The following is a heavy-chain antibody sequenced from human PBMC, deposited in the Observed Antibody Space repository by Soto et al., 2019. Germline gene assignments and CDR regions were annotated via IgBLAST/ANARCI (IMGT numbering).Heavy chain of an antibody. Sequence: RASVKVSCKASGYTFTSYGISWVRQAPGQGLEWMGWISAYNGNTNYAQKLQGRVTMTTDTSTSTAYMELRSLRSDDTAVYLCARDGADTQLGSDRVIAYYYCMDGWGQGTTVTVSS. CDR3: ARDGADTQLGSDRVIAYYYCMDG. CDR1: GYTFTSYG. J-gene: IGHJ6*02. D-gene: IGHD5-18*01. CDR2: ISAYNGNT. V-gene: IGHV1-18*01.